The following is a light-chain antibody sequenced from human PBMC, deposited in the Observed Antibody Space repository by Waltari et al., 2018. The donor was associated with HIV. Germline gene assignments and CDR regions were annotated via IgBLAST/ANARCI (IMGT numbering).Light chain of an antibody. CDR1: SSNIGAGYD. V-gene: IGLV1-40*01. Sequence: QSVLPQPPSVSGAPGQRVTISCTGCSSNIGAGYDVHWFQQLPGTAPKLLIYADDNRPSGVPDRFSGSKSGTSASLAITGLQAEDEADYYCQSYDSSLSGSFVFGTGTKVTVL. CDR2: ADD. CDR3: QSYDSSLSGSFV. J-gene: IGLJ1*01.